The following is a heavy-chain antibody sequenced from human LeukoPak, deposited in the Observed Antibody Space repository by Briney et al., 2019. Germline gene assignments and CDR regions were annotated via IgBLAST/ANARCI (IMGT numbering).Heavy chain of an antibody. V-gene: IGHV1-8*01. CDR2: MHPNSGDT. Sequence: ASVKVSCKTSGYTFSTYEINWVRQAAGQGLEWMGWMHPNSGDTDYAQKFQGRVTMTRDTSINTVNMELSSLRSEDTAVYYCTRGPRNDPWGQGTLVTVSS. D-gene: IGHD1-14*01. CDR1: GYTFSTYE. CDR3: TRGPRNDP. J-gene: IGHJ5*02.